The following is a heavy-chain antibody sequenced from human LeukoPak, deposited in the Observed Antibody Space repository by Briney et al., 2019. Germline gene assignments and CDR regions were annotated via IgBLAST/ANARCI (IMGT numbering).Heavy chain of an antibody. CDR3: ARKYYYGSGSYYGWGNWFDP. CDR1: GFTFSSYW. D-gene: IGHD3-10*01. J-gene: IGHJ5*02. CDR2: IKQDGSEK. Sequence: GGSLRLSCAASGFTFSSYWMSWVRQAPGKGLEWVANIKQDGSEKYYVDSVKGRFTISRDNAKNSLYLQMNSLRAEDTAVYYCARKYYYGSGSYYGWGNWFDPWGQGTLVTVSS. V-gene: IGHV3-7*01.